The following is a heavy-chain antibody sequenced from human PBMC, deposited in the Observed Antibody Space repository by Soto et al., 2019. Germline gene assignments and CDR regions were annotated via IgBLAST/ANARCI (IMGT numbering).Heavy chain of an antibody. Sequence: GRSMRLSCAASGFTFSSYGMHWVRKTPGKGLEWVAVIWYDGSNKYYADSVKGRFTISRDNAKNTLYLQMNSLRAEDTAVYYCARDSTTVPTYYYYYGMDVWGQGTTVTVS. V-gene: IGHV3-33*01. CDR1: GFTFSSYG. CDR2: IWYDGSNK. CDR3: ARDSTTVPTYYYYYGMDV. D-gene: IGHD4-17*01. J-gene: IGHJ6*02.